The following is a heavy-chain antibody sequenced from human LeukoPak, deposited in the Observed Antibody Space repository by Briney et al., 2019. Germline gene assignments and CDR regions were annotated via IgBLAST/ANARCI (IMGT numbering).Heavy chain of an antibody. CDR1: GFTFSSYA. Sequence: PGGSLRLSCAASGFTFSSYAMHWVRQAPGKGLEWVAVISYDGSNKYYADSVKGRFTISRDNSKNTLYLQMNSLRAEDTAVYYCARDGPYYYDSSGADAFDIWGQGTMVTVSS. CDR2: ISYDGSNK. D-gene: IGHD3-22*01. CDR3: ARDGPYYYDSSGADAFDI. J-gene: IGHJ3*02. V-gene: IGHV3-30*04.